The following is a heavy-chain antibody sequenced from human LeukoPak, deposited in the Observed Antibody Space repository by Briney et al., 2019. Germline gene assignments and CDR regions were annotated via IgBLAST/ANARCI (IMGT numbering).Heavy chain of an antibody. D-gene: IGHD6-19*01. Sequence: PGGSLRLSCAASGFTVSSNYMSWVRQAPGKGLEWVSVIYSGGSTYYADSVKGRFTISRDNSKNTLYLQMNSLRAEDTAVYYCARDSPYSSGCWRYWGQGTLVTVSS. CDR2: IYSGGST. CDR1: GFTVSSNY. V-gene: IGHV3-53*01. CDR3: ARDSPYSSGCWRY. J-gene: IGHJ4*02.